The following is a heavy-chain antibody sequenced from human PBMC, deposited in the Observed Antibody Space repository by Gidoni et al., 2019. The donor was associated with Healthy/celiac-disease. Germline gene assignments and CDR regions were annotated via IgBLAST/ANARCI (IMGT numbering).Heavy chain of an antibody. CDR3: ARGGDYGDYSGLGY. Sequence: EVQLVESGGGLVQPGGSLRLSCVASGFTFSSSSMHWVRQAPGKGLELVSYISSSSSTIYYADSVKGRFTIARDNAKNSLYLQMNSLRAEDTAVYYCARGGDYGDYSGLGYWGQGTLVTVSS. J-gene: IGHJ4*02. CDR2: ISSSSSTI. D-gene: IGHD4-17*01. CDR1: GFTFSSSS. V-gene: IGHV3-48*01.